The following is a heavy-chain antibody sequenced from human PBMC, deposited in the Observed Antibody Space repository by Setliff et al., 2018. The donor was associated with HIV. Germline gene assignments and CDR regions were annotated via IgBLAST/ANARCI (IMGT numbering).Heavy chain of an antibody. CDR3: ARDTEMITTTDAFDI. J-gene: IGHJ3*02. D-gene: IGHD3-22*01. Sequence: GESLTISCAASGFTFSDYWMHWVRQAPGKGLVWVSRITGDGSSTRYADSVKGRFTISRDNAKNTMYLEMNGLRAEDTAVYYCARDTEMITTTDAFDIWGQGTMVTVSS. CDR2: ITGDGSST. V-gene: IGHV3-74*01. CDR1: GFTFSDYW.